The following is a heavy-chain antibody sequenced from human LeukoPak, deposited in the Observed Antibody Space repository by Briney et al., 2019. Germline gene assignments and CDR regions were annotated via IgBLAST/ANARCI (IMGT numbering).Heavy chain of an antibody. V-gene: IGHV3-23*01. CDR3: ARDNLVYDYVWGSYRPTNWFDP. J-gene: IGHJ5*02. CDR2: IGGSGGGT. Sequence: GGSLRLSCAASGFTFSTYGMSWVRQAPGKGLEWVSAIGGSGGGTYYADSVKDRFPISRDNSKNTLYLQMNSLRAEDTAVYYCARDNLVYDYVWGSYRPTNWFDPWGQGTLVTVSS. D-gene: IGHD3-16*02. CDR1: GFTFSTYG.